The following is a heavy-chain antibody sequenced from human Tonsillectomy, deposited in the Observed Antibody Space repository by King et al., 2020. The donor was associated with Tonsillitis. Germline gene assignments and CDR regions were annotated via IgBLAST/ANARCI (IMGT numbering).Heavy chain of an antibody. CDR1: GFTFSSYG. V-gene: IGHV3-30*02. D-gene: IGHD6-13*01. CDR3: AKETIAGNRIPEVGFDY. Sequence: VQLVESGGDVVQPGGSLRLSCAASGFTFSSYGMYWVRQAPGKGLEWVAFIRYDGSYKHSADSVKGRFTISRDNSKNTLYLQMNSLRAEDTAVYYCAKETIAGNRIPEVGFDYWGRGTLVTVSS. J-gene: IGHJ4*02. CDR2: IRYDGSYK.